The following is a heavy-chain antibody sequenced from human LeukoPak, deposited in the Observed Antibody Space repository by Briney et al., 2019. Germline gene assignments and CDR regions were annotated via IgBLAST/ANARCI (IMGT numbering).Heavy chain of an antibody. J-gene: IGHJ6*03. D-gene: IGHD3-3*01. Sequence: SVKVSCKASGYTFTSYGISWVRQAPGQWLEWMGGIIPIFGTANYAQKFQGRVTITADESTSTAYMELSSLRSEDTAVYYCAGKYYDFWSGPHYYMDVWGKGTTVTVSS. V-gene: IGHV1-69*13. CDR2: IIPIFGTA. CDR1: GYTFTSYG. CDR3: AGKYYDFWSGPHYYMDV.